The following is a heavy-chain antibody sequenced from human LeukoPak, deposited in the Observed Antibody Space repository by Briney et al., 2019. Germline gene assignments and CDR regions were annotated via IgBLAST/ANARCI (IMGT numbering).Heavy chain of an antibody. CDR2: IHRSGSP. CDR3: AREILGGFNPGAY. D-gene: IGHD1-14*01. Sequence: PSETVSLTCSVSLDSTTSNFWSWVRQPPGKGLEWIGEIHRSGSPNYNPSLQSRVTVSIDRSRNQIVLELSSVTAADTAVYYCAREILGGFNPGAYWGQGTLVTVSS. J-gene: IGHJ4*02. CDR1: LDSTTSNF. V-gene: IGHV4/OR15-8*01.